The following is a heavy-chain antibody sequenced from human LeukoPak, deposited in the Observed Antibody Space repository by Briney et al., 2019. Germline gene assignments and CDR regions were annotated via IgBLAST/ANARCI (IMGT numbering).Heavy chain of an antibody. J-gene: IGHJ4*02. V-gene: IGHV4-34*01. CDR3: ARGRNWGSSPFDY. D-gene: IGHD7-27*01. Sequence: SSETLSLTCAVYGGSFSGYYWSWIRQPPGKGLEWIGEINHSGSTNYNPSLKSRVTISVDTSKNQFSLKLSSVTAADTAVYYCARGRNWGSSPFDYWGQGTLVTVSS. CDR2: INHSGST. CDR1: GGSFSGYY.